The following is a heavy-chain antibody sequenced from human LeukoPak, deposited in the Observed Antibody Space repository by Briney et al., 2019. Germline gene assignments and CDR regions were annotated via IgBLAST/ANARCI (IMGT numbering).Heavy chain of an antibody. J-gene: IGHJ5*02. Sequence: GGSLRLSCAASGVIISSFAMSWVRQAPGKGLEWVSAINGRGDNTYYADFVKGRFTISRDNSKSTVYLQMNSLRTEDTAVYYCAKDRVSPGFNWFDPWGQGTLVTVSS. D-gene: IGHD2/OR15-2a*01. CDR2: INGRGDNT. V-gene: IGHV3-23*01. CDR1: GVIISSFA. CDR3: AKDRVSPGFNWFDP.